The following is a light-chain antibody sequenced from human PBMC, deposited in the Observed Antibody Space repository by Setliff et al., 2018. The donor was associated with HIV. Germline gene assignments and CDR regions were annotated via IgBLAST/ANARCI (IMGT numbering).Light chain of an antibody. CDR1: NSNIGAGYD. CDR2: GNG. Sequence: QSALTQPPSVSGAPGQRVTISCTGSNSNIGAGYDVHWYQQLPGTAPKLLMYGNGNRPSGVPDRFSDSKSGTSASLAITGLQAEDEADYYRQSYDNRLSEEVFGTGTKV. CDR3: QSYDNRLSEEV. V-gene: IGLV1-40*01. J-gene: IGLJ1*01.